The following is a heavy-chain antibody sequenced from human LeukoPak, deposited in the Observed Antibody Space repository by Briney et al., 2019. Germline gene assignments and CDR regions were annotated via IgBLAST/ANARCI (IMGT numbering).Heavy chain of an antibody. Sequence: GGSLRLSCTASGFTFDDYAMSWFRQAPGKGLEWVGFIRSKAYGGTTEYAASVKGRFTISRDDSKSIAYLQMNSLKTEDTAVYYCTRGSLPRSYSANNWFDPWGQGTLVTVSS. J-gene: IGHJ5*02. CDR1: GFTFDDYA. CDR2: IRSKAYGGTT. V-gene: IGHV3-49*03. CDR3: TRGSLPRSYSANNWFDP. D-gene: IGHD2-15*01.